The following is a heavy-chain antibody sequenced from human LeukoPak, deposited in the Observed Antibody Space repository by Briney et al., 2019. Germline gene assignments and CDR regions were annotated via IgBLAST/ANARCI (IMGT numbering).Heavy chain of an antibody. CDR3: AHRRRTGGTFDY. V-gene: IGHV2-5*02. D-gene: IGHD3-16*01. CDR2: IYWDDDK. J-gene: IGHJ4*02. Sequence: SGPTLVHPPQTLTLTCTFSGFSLSTRGEGVGWIRQPPGKALEWLALIYWDDDKRYSPSLKSRLTTTKDTFKNRVVLTMTNMDPVDTATYYCAHRRRTGGTFDYWGQGTLVTVSS. CDR1: GFSLSTRGEG.